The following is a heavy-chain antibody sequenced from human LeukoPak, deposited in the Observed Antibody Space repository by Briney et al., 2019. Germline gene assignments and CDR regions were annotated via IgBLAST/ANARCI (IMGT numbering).Heavy chain of an antibody. V-gene: IGHV6-1*01. D-gene: IGHD6-19*01. CDR3: AREVAGEDAFDI. Sequence: SQTLSLTCAISGDSVSSNIAAWNWIRQSPSRGLEWLGRTYYRSKWYNDSAVSVKSRISINPDKSKNQFSLQLTSVSPDDTAVYYCAREVAGEDAFDIWGQGTMVTVSS. J-gene: IGHJ3*02. CDR2: TYYRSKWYN. CDR1: GDSVSSNIAA.